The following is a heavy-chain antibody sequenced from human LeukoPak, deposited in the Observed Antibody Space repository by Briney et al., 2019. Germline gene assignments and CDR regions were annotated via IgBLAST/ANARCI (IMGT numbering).Heavy chain of an antibody. J-gene: IGHJ6*03. CDR1: GFTVGSYW. D-gene: IGHD3-22*01. CDR2: IKQDGSEK. V-gene: IGHV3-7*01. CDR3: AREIGGYERVYYYYMDV. Sequence: GGSLRLSCAGSGFTVGSYWMSWVRQAPGKGLEWVANIKQDGSEKYYVDSVKGRFTISRDNAKNSLYLQMNSLRAEDTAVYYCAREIGGYERVYYYYMDVWGKGTTVTISS.